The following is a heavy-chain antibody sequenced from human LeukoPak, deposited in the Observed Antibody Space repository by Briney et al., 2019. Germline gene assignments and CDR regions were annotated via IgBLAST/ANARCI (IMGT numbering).Heavy chain of an antibody. CDR3: ARGSYSGSYYFDY. V-gene: IGHV3-48*03. CDR1: GFTFSNYA. CDR2: ISSSGSTI. J-gene: IGHJ4*02. Sequence: GGSLRLSCEASGFTFSNYAMSWVRQAPGKGLEWVSYISSSGSTIYYADSVKGRFTISRDNAKNSLYLQMNSLRAEDTAVYYCARGSYSGSYYFDYWGQGTLVTVSS. D-gene: IGHD1-26*01.